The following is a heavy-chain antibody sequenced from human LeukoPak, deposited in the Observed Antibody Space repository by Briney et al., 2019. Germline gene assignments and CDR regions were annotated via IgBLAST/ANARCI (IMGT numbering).Heavy chain of an antibody. D-gene: IGHD5-18*01. V-gene: IGHV2-5*02. CDR2: IYWDDDK. CDR3: ALSRVDTAKY. CDR1: GGSISSSSYY. Sequence: TLSLTCTVSGGSISSSSYYWGWIRQPPGKALEWLALIYWDDDKRYSPSLKSRLTITKDTSKNQVVLTMTNMDPVDTATYYCALSRVDTAKYWGQGTLVTVSS. J-gene: IGHJ4*02.